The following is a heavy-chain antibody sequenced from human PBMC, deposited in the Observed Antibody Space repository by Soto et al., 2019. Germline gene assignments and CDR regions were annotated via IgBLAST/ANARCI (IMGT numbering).Heavy chain of an antibody. Sequence: GESLKISCKGSGYSFSRYWIAWVRQMPGKGLEWMGIIYPGDSDTRYSPSFQGQVTISADKSINTAYLQWSSLKASDTAMYYCARHFSGWLQGTFDSWGQGTLVTVSS. V-gene: IGHV5-51*01. D-gene: IGHD6-19*01. J-gene: IGHJ4*02. CDR1: GYSFSRYW. CDR3: ARHFSGWLQGTFDS. CDR2: IYPGDSDT.